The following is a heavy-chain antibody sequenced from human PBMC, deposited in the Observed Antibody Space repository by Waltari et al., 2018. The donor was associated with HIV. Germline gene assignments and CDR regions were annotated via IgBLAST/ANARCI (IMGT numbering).Heavy chain of an antibody. J-gene: IGHJ6*02. CDR1: GYTFKSYG. CDR3: ARDSANYGMDV. Sequence: QVLLVQSEDEVKKPGASVKVSCKASGYTFKSYGVSWVRQAPGQGLEWMAWMSAYNGNTKHEQKFQGRVTVTTDTATGTAYMELRSLRSDDTAVYYGARDSANYGMDVWGQGTTVIVSS. V-gene: IGHV1-18*04. D-gene: IGHD3-16*01. CDR2: MSAYNGNT.